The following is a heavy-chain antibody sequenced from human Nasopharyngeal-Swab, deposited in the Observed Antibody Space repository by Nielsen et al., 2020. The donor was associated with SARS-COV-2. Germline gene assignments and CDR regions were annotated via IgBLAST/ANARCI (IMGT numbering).Heavy chain of an antibody. V-gene: IGHV3-11*01. D-gene: IGHD3-3*01. CDR1: GFTFSDYY. Sequence: GGPLRLPCAASGFTFSDYYMIWIREAPGKGLEWVSYVSSRGSTIYYADSVKGRFTISRDNAKNSLYLQMNSLRAEDTAVYYCARDITWFTISGDGMDVWGQETTVTVSS. J-gene: IGHJ6*02. CDR3: ARDITWFTISGDGMDV. CDR2: VSSRGSTI.